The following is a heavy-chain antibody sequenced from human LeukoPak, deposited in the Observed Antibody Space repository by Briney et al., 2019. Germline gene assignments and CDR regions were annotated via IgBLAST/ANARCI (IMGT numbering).Heavy chain of an antibody. Sequence: SETLSLTCAVYGGSFSGYYWSWIRQPPGKGLEWIGETNHSGSTNYNPSLKSRVTISVDTSKNQFSLKLSSVTAADTAVYYCARGPPRRPIYGSGSYSTGGLYYFDYWGQGTLVTVSS. J-gene: IGHJ4*02. CDR3: ARGPPRRPIYGSGSYSTGGLYYFDY. CDR1: GGSFSGYY. CDR2: TNHSGST. D-gene: IGHD3-10*01. V-gene: IGHV4-34*01.